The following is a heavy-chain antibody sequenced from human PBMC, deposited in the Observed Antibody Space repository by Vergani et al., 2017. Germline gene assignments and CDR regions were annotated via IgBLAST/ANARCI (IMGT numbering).Heavy chain of an antibody. CDR3: ARDSQGWNHDY. D-gene: IGHD1-14*01. CDR1: GFTFSSYG. Sequence: EVQLVESGGGLVQTGGSLRISCAASGFTFSSYGMNWVRQAPGKGLEWVSYISGSSSTTHYADSVKGRFTISRDYAKNSLYLQMNSLRAEDTAVYYCARDSQGWNHDYWGQGTLVTVSS. J-gene: IGHJ4*02. CDR2: ISGSSSTT. V-gene: IGHV3-48*01.